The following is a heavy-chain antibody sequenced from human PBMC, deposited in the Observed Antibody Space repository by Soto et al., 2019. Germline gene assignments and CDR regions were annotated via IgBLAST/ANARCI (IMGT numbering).Heavy chain of an antibody. J-gene: IGHJ4*02. CDR3: ARHGSN. CDR2: IYYSGTT. Sequence: SETLSLTCTVSGVSISNSSYYWGWIRRPPGKGLEWIGTIYYSGTTYYNPSLKSRVTISVDTSKNQFSLKLTSVTAADTAVYYCARHGSNWGQGTLVTVSS. CDR1: GVSISNSSYY. V-gene: IGHV4-39*01.